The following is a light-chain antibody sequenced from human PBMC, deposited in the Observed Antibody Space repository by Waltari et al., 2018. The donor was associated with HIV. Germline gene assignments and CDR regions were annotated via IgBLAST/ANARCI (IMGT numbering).Light chain of an antibody. Sequence: SYVLTQPPSVSVAPGETATVTCGGNNIGTKSVHWYQQRPGQAPVLVIYYNDGRPSGSPERFSGSNSWNTATLTISRAEAGDEADFYCHVWDGSDYVSGVFGGGTKVTVL. V-gene: IGLV3-21*04. CDR1: NIGTKS. J-gene: IGLJ3*02. CDR2: YND. CDR3: HVWDGSDYVSGV.